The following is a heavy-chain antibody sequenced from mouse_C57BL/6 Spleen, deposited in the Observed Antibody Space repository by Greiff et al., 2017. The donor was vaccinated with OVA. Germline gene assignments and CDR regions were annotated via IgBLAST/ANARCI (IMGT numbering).Heavy chain of an antibody. V-gene: IGHV10-1*01. J-gene: IGHJ1*03. D-gene: IGHD1-1*01. CDR3: VREFYYYGSSYFWYFDV. CDR2: IRSKSNNYAT. CDR1: GFSFNTYA. Sequence: EVQLMESGGGLVQPKGSLKLSCAASGFSFNTYAMNWVRQAPGTGLEWVARIRSKSNNYATYYADSVKDRFTISRDDSESMLYLQMNNLKTEDTAMYYCVREFYYYGSSYFWYFDVWGTGTTVTVSS.